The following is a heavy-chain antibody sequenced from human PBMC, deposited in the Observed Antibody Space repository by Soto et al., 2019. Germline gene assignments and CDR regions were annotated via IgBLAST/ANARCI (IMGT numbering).Heavy chain of an antibody. CDR3: ARGEAAALKSPSSYYYGMDV. CDR2: ISSSSYT. Sequence: GGSLRLSCAASGFTFSDYYMSWIRQAPGKGLEWVSYISSSSYTNYADSVKGRFTISRDNAKNSLYLQMNSLRAEDTAVYYCARGEAAALKSPSSYYYGMDVWGQGTTVTVSS. J-gene: IGHJ6*02. D-gene: IGHD6-13*01. V-gene: IGHV3-11*05. CDR1: GFTFSDYY.